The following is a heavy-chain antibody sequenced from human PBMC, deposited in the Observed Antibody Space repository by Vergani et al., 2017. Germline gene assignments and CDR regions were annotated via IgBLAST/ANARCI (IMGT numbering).Heavy chain of an antibody. V-gene: IGHV3-30-3*01. CDR1: GFTFSSYA. D-gene: IGHD3-3*01. Sequence: QVQLVESGGGVVQPGRSLRLSCAASGFTFSSYAMHWVRQAPGKGLEWVAVISYDGSNKYYADSVKGRFTISRDNSKNTLYLQMNSLRAEDTAVYYCARDSPYYDFWSGYYIDYYHYYYMDVWGKGTTVTVSS. CDR2: ISYDGSNK. J-gene: IGHJ6*03. CDR3: ARDSPYYDFWSGYYIDYYHYYYMDV.